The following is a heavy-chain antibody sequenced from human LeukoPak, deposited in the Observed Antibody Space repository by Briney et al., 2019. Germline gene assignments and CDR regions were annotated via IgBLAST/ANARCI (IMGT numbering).Heavy chain of an antibody. J-gene: IGHJ5*02. D-gene: IGHD3-16*02. CDR2: ISGSGGST. CDR1: GFTFSSYA. CDR3: AKDPAGIVWFDP. V-gene: IGHV3-23*01. Sequence: GGSLGLSCAASGFTFSSYAMSWVRQAPGKGLEWVSAISGSGGSTYYADSVKGRFTISRDNSKNTLYLQMNSLRAEDTAVYYCAKDPAGIVWFDPWGQGTLVTVSS.